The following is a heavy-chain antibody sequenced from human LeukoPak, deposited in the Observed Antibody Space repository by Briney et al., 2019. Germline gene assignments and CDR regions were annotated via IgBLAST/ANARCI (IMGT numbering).Heavy chain of an antibody. D-gene: IGHD6-6*01. CDR3: AKGGWQLGDHFDY. CDR1: GFTFDDYA. Sequence: PGGSLRLSCAASGFTFDDYAMHWVRQAPGKGLEWVSLISWDGGSTYYADSVKGRFTISRDNSKNSLYLQMNSLRAEDTALYYCAKGGWQLGDHFDYWGQGTLVTVSS. V-gene: IGHV3-43D*03. J-gene: IGHJ4*02. CDR2: ISWDGGST.